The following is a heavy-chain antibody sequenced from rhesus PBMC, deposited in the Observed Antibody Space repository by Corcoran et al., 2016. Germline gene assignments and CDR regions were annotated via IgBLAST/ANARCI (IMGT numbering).Heavy chain of an antibody. Sequence: QVQLQESGPGLVKPSEPLSLPCAVSGYSIRNGYCCSLFRHPPVTGLEWIGYIGGSSGSTNYNPSLKSRVTSSKDTSKNQFSRKLSSGTAADTAVYYCARHAVSANYALDSWGQGVVVTVSS. CDR2: IGGSSGST. J-gene: IGHJ6*01. V-gene: IGHV4-127*01. D-gene: IGHD2-39*01. CDR3: ARHAVSANYALDS. CDR1: GYSIRNGYC.